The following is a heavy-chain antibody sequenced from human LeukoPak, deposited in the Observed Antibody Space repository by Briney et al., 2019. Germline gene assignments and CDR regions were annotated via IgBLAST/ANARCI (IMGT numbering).Heavy chain of an antibody. J-gene: IGHJ4*02. CDR2: IDPSDSYT. V-gene: IGHV5-10-1*01. Sequence: GESLRISCKGSGFSFTSYWISWVRQMPGKGLEWMGRIDPSDSYTNYSPSFQGHVTISADKSISTAYLQWSSLKASDTAMYYCARDVRYFDWYWDYWGQGTLVTVSS. CDR1: GFSFTSYW. D-gene: IGHD3-9*01. CDR3: ARDVRYFDWYWDY.